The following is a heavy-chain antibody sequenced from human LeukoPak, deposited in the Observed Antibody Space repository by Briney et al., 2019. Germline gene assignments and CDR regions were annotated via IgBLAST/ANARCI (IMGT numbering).Heavy chain of an antibody. CDR3: ASTAIDYDVLTGYQ. Sequence: PGGSLRPSCAASGFTFSSYWMHWVRQAPGKGLVWVSLISIDGSRTSYADSVTGRFTISRDNAKNTMYLQMNSRRAEDTAVYSCASTAIDYDVLTGYQWGQGTLVTVSS. J-gene: IGHJ4*02. V-gene: IGHV3-74*01. CDR1: GFTFSSYW. D-gene: IGHD3-9*01. CDR2: ISIDGSRT.